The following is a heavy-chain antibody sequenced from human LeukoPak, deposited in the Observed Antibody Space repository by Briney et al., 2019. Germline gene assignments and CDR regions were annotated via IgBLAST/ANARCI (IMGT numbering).Heavy chain of an antibody. D-gene: IGHD3-10*01. CDR3: AKDLVLWFGGGSNWFDP. J-gene: IGHJ5*02. V-gene: IGHV3-23*01. CDR1: GFTFSSLA. Sequence: PGGSWRLPLAASGFTFSSLAMSWVRQAPGKGLEWFSAFSGSGGSTYYADSVKGRFTISRDNSKNTLYLQMNSLRAEDTAVYYCAKDLVLWFGGGSNWFDPWGQGTLVTVSS. CDR2: FSGSGGST.